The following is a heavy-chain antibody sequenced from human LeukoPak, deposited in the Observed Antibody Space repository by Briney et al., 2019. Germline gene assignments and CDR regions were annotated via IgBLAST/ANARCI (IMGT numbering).Heavy chain of an antibody. V-gene: IGHV3-7*01. Sequence: GGSLRLSCAASGFTFSSHWMGWVRQAPGKGLEWVANIKEDGSEKYYVDSVKGRFTVSRDNAKNSLYLQMNSLRAEDTAVYYCARGFDYYDSSGYYYPFDYWGQGTLVTVSS. CDR2: IKEDGSEK. D-gene: IGHD3-22*01. CDR3: ARGFDYYDSSGYYYPFDY. J-gene: IGHJ4*02. CDR1: GFTFSSHW.